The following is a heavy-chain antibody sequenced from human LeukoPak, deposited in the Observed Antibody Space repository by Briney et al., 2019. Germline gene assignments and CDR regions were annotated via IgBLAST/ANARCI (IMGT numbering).Heavy chain of an antibody. J-gene: IGHJ1*01. CDR2: IHSGGST. V-gene: IGHV3-66*02. CDR1: GFTVSSNY. Sequence: GGSLRLSCAASGFTVSSNYMSWVRQAPGKGLEWVSVIHSGGSTYYADSVKGRFTISRDNSKNTLYLQMNSLRAEDTAVYYCAREGYCSGGSCWRYFQHWGQGTLVTVSS. D-gene: IGHD2-15*01. CDR3: AREGYCSGGSCWRYFQH.